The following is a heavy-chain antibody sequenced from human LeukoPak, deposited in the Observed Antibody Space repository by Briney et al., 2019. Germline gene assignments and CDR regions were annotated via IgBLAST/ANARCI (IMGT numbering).Heavy chain of an antibody. CDR2: IYNSESI. V-gene: IGHV4-4*07. CDR3: ARDRSSSYTRDWFDP. CDR1: GGSINGYY. Sequence: SETLSLTCTVSGGSINGYYWSWIRQPAGKGLEWLGRIYNSESINYNPSLKSRVTMSIDTSKNQFSLKLKSVTAADTAVYYCARDRSSSYTRDWFDPWGQGALVTVSS. D-gene: IGHD6-13*01. J-gene: IGHJ5*02.